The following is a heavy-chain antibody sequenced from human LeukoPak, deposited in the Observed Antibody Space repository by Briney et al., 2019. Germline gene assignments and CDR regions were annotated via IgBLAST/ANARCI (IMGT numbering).Heavy chain of an antibody. J-gene: IGHJ4*02. D-gene: IGHD5-24*01. CDR2: IDSDGNNT. CDR1: GFTFSTYW. Sequence: GGSLRLSCAASGFTFSTYWMHWVRQAPGKGLEWVSLIDSDGNNTSYADSVKGRFIISRDNSKNTLYLQMNSLRAEDTAVYYCAKGGDGYNYYFDYWGQETLVTVSS. V-gene: IGHV3-74*03. CDR3: AKGGDGYNYYFDY.